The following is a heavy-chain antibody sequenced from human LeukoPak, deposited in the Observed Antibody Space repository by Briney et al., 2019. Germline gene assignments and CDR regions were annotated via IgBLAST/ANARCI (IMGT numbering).Heavy chain of an antibody. CDR1: GDSISGYY. Sequence: SETLSLTCTVSGDSISGYYWSWIRQPPGKGLEWIGYVDHTGSTKFNPSLNGRVSISRDTSNNFFSLRLRSVTAADTAVYFCARERVSSSTWYSTYYYFFYMDFWGKGTTVTVSS. J-gene: IGHJ6*03. CDR3: ARERVSSSTWYSTYYYFFYMDF. V-gene: IGHV4-59*01. CDR2: VDHTGST. D-gene: IGHD4-11*01.